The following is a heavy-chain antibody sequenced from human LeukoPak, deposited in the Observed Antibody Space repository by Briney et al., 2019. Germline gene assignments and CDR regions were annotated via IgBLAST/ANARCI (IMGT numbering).Heavy chain of an antibody. CDR3: ARVGYYYDSSGYYLGY. CDR2: INPNSGGT. J-gene: IGHJ4*02. CDR1: GYTFTGYY. D-gene: IGHD3-22*01. V-gene: IGHV1-2*02. Sequence: ASVKVSCKASGYTFTGYYMHWVRQAPGQGLEWVGWINPNSGGTNYAQKFQGRVTMTRDTSISTAYMELSRLRSDDTAVYYCARVGYYYDSSGYYLGYWGQGTLVTVSS.